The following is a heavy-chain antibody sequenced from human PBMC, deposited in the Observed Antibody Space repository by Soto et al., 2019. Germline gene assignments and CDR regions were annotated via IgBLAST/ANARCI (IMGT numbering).Heavy chain of an antibody. Sequence: EVQLLESGGGLVQPRGSLRLSCAASGFTFSSYAMSWVRQAPGKGLEWVSAISGSGGSTYYADSVKGRFTISRDNSKNTLYLQMNRLGAEDTAVYYCAKRGGTIFGVVTPFDYWGQGTLVTVSS. J-gene: IGHJ4*02. CDR3: AKRGGTIFGVVTPFDY. CDR2: ISGSGGST. CDR1: GFTFSSYA. V-gene: IGHV3-23*01. D-gene: IGHD3-3*01.